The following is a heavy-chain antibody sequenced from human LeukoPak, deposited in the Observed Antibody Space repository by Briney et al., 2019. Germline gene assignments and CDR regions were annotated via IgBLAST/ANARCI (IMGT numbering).Heavy chain of an antibody. CDR3: AKDVQMTRNDYYNYFDY. V-gene: IGHV3-21*04. CDR2: ISSSSSYI. Sequence: PGGSLRLSCAASGFTFSSYSMNWVRQAPGKGLEWVSSISSSSSYIYYADSVKGRFTISRDNAKNSLYLQMNSLRPEDTALYYCAKDVQMTRNDYYNYFDYWGQGTLVTVSS. D-gene: IGHD3-22*01. J-gene: IGHJ4*02. CDR1: GFTFSSYS.